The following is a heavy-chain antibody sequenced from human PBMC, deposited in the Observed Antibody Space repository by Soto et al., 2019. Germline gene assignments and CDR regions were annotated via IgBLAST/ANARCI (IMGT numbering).Heavy chain of an antibody. D-gene: IGHD2-15*01. CDR2: IYYSGST. J-gene: IGHJ3*01. Sequence: PSETLSLTCTVSGGSISSGDYYWSWIRQPPGKGLEWIGYIYYSGSTYYNPSLKSRVTISVDTSKNQFSLKLSSVTAADTAVYYCARGGTPLTPDAFDVWGQGKMVTVSS. CDR3: ARGGTPLTPDAFDV. V-gene: IGHV4-30-4*01. CDR1: GGSISSGDYY.